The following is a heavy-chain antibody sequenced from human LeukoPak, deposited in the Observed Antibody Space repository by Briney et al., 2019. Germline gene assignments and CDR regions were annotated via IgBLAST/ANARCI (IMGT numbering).Heavy chain of an antibody. V-gene: IGHV3-9*01. Sequence: PGRSLRLSCEATGFTFKDYGMHWVRQPPGKGLEWVSSINWNGGGTDYADSVKGRFTISRDNAKNSLYLQLSSLRPEDTALYYCAKHMRATNTYSFFGLDVWGQGTTVTVSS. J-gene: IGHJ6*02. CDR3: AKHMRATNTYSFFGLDV. D-gene: IGHD1-26*01. CDR1: GFTFKDYG. CDR2: INWNGGGT.